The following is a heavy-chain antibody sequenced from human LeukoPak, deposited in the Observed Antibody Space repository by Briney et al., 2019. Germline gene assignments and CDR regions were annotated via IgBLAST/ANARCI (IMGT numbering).Heavy chain of an antibody. CDR2: ISYDGSNK. V-gene: IGHV3-30-3*01. D-gene: IGHD4-23*01. J-gene: IGHJ6*02. CDR3: ARDPTVGRYYYYGMDA. Sequence: GGSLRLSCAASGFTFSSYAMHWVRQAPGKGLEWVAVISYDGSNKYYADSVKGRFTISRDNSKNTLYLQMNSLRAEDTAVYYCARDPTVGRYYYYGMDAWGQGTTVTVSS. CDR1: GFTFSSYA.